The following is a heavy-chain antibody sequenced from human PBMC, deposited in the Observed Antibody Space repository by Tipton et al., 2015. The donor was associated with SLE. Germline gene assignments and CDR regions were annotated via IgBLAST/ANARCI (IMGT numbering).Heavy chain of an antibody. CDR3: ARGAAAWAFDI. Sequence: LRLSCTVSGGSISSYYWSWIRQPAGKGLEWIGRIYTSGSTNYNPSLKSRDTMSVDTSKNQFSLKLSSVTAADTAVYYCARGAAAWAFDIWGQGTMVTVSS. CDR1: GGSISSYY. V-gene: IGHV4-4*07. D-gene: IGHD6-13*01. J-gene: IGHJ3*02. CDR2: IYTSGST.